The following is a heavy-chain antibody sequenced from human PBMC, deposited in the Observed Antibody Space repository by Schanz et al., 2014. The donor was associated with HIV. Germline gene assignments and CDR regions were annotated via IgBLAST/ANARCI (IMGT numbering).Heavy chain of an antibody. CDR1: GDSISTYY. Sequence: QVQLQESGPGLLKPSETLSLTCTVSGDSISTYYWSWIRQAPGKGLEWIGTIYYTGDTYYTPSLKSRVNISIDTSKNQIFLKLRSVTAADSAMYYCARHYGDYGSGWYVKAKWFDPWGQGTLVTVSS. V-gene: IGHV4-59*04. J-gene: IGHJ5*01. D-gene: IGHD4-17*01. CDR3: ARHYGDYGSGWYVKAKWFDP. CDR2: IYYTGDT.